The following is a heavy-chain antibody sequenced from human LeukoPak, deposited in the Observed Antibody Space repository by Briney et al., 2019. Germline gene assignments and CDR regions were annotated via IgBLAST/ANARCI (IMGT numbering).Heavy chain of an antibody. CDR1: GGSISSNNYY. Sequence: SETLSLTCTVSGGSISSNNYYWGWIRQPPGKGLEWIGSIYYSGSTYNNPSLKSRVTISVDTTKNQFSLKLSSVTAADTAVYYCARGREEWELLLLDYWGQGTLVTVSS. CDR3: ARGREEWELLLLDY. CDR2: IYYSGST. V-gene: IGHV4-39*01. J-gene: IGHJ4*02. D-gene: IGHD1-26*01.